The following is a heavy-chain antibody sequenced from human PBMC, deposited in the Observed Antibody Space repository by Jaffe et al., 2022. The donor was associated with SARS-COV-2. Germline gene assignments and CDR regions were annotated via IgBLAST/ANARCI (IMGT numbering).Heavy chain of an antibody. Sequence: QVHLVQSGADVKKPGASVKLSCKASGYAFTKYALHWVRQAPGQRLEWMGWIIPDSGDRKYSETLQGRITITRDTSSTTLYMELHSLTSEDTAIYYCAREGGYMYRYSFDFWGQGTLVTVSS. J-gene: IGHJ4*02. CDR3: AREGGYMYRYSFDF. V-gene: IGHV1-3*01. CDR1: GYAFTKYA. D-gene: IGHD3-16*02. CDR2: IIPDSGDR.